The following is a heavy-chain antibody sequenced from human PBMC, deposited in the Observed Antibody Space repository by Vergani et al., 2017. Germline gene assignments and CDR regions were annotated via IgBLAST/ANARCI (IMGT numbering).Heavy chain of an antibody. CDR3: ARRRTDSYFDY. CDR2: IYYSGST. D-gene: IGHD3/OR15-3a*01. Sequence: QLQLQESGPGLVQPSETLSLTCTVSGGSISSSSYYWGWVRQPPGKGLEWIGSIYYSGSTYYNPSLKSRVTISVDTSKNQFSLKLSSVTAADTAVYYCARRRTDSYFDYWGQGTLVTVSS. CDR1: GGSISSSSYY. V-gene: IGHV4-39*01. J-gene: IGHJ4*02.